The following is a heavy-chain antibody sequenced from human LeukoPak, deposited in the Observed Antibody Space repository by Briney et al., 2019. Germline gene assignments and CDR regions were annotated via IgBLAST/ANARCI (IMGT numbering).Heavy chain of an antibody. D-gene: IGHD4-23*01. CDR2: IIPIFGTA. CDR1: GGTFSSYA. Sequence: SVKVSCKASGGTFSSYAISWVRQAPGQGLEWMGGIIPIFGTANYAQKFQGRVTITADESTSTAYMELSSLRSEDTAVYYCARDHAAGWELPLNWFDPWGQGTLVTVSS. CDR3: ARDHAAGWELPLNWFDP. J-gene: IGHJ5*02. V-gene: IGHV1-69*13.